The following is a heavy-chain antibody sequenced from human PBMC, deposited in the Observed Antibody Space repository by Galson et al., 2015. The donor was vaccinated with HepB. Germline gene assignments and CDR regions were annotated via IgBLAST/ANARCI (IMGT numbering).Heavy chain of an antibody. Sequence: LSLTCTVSGGSINSYFWSWIRQPPGKGLEWIGYMSDSGNPNYNPSLKSRVTISVDTSKNQFSLRLSSVTAADTAVYYCARGPNMYYGDFEFDSWGQGTLVTVSS. CDR1: GGSINSYF. CDR3: ARGPNMYYGDFEFDS. CDR2: MSDSGNP. J-gene: IGHJ4*02. V-gene: IGHV4-59*01. D-gene: IGHD4-17*01.